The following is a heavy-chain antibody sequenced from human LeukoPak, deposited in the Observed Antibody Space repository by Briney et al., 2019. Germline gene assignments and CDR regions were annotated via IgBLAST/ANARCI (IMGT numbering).Heavy chain of an antibody. CDR3: ARDFAGIFDSSGLYLLY. CDR1: GFTFSSYS. D-gene: IGHD3-22*01. V-gene: IGHV3-21*01. J-gene: IGHJ4*02. CDR2: ISSSSSYI. Sequence: NPGGSLRLSCAASGFTFSSYSMNWVRQAPGKGLEWVSSISSSSSYIYYADSVKGRFTISRDNAKNSLYLQMNSLRAEDTAVYYCARDFAGIFDSSGLYLLYWGQGTLVTVSS.